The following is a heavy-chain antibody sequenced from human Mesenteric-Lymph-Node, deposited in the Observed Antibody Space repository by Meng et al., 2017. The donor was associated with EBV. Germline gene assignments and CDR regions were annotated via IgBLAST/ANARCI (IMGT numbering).Heavy chain of an antibody. J-gene: IGHJ4*02. CDR3: SRESWRAFDY. Sequence: QVQLQQPGPELVKPPQTLSLTCAISGDSVSNTNVAWNWIRQSPSRGLEWLGRTYYRSKWYNEYAQSVKGRITINPDTSKSEFSLQLNSVTPDDTAVYYCSRESWRAFDYWGQGTLVTVSS. V-gene: IGHV6-1*01. CDR2: TYYRSKWYN. CDR1: GDSVSNTNVA.